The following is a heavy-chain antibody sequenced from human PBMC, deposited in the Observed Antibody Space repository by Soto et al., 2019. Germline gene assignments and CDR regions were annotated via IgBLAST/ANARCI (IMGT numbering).Heavy chain of an antibody. CDR1: GFSFSNYA. CDR3: AKAKGAFEHKGPEQ. J-gene: IGHJ4*02. D-gene: IGHD2-21*01. CDR2: FGVDYVT. V-gene: IGHV3-23*01. Sequence: EVQLLESGGGLIQPGGSLRLSCATFGFSFSNYAMSWVRQAPGKGLEWVSGFGVDYVTYYADSVRGRFTISRDNSKNTLYLQMTSLRAEDTALYYCAKAKGAFEHKGPEQWGQGTLVTVSS.